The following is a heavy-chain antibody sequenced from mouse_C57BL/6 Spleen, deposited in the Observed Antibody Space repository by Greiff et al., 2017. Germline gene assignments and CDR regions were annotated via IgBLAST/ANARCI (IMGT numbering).Heavy chain of an antibody. D-gene: IGHD1-1*01. Sequence: EVQRVESGGGLAKPGGSLKLSCAASGFTFSSYAMSWVRQTPEKRLEWVATISDGGSYTYYPDNVKGRFTISRDTAKNNLYLQLSQLKSENTAMYYGARDKSYYGSSAYFDYWGQGTTLTVSS. J-gene: IGHJ2*01. CDR3: ARDKSYYGSSAYFDY. CDR2: ISDGGSYT. V-gene: IGHV5-4*01. CDR1: GFTFSSYA.